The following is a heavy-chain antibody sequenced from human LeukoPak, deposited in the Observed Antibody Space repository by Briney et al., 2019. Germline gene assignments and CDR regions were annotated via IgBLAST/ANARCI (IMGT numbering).Heavy chain of an antibody. V-gene: IGHV3-7*01. Sequence: GGSLRLSCAASGFTFSSYWMSWVRQAPGKGLEWVASIKQDGSEKYYVDSVKGRFTISRDNAKNSQYLQMNSLRAEDTALYYCATPGGWYFDYWGQGTLVTVSS. CDR1: GFTFSSYW. J-gene: IGHJ4*02. CDR2: IKQDGSEK. D-gene: IGHD6-19*01. CDR3: ATPGGWYFDY.